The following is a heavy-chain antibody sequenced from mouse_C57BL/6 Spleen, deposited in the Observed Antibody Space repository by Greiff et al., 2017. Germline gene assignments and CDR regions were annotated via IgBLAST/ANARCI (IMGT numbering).Heavy chain of an antibody. J-gene: IGHJ3*01. CDR2: IDPSDSET. CDR3: ARSYDYGSWFAY. D-gene: IGHD2-4*01. V-gene: IGHV1-52*01. CDR1: GYTFTSYW. Sequence: QVQLKQSRAELVRPGSSVKLSCKASGYTFTSYWMHWVKQRPIQGLEWIGNIDPSDSETHYNQKFKDKATLTVDKSSSTAYMQLSSLTSEDSAVYYCARSYDYGSWFAYWGQGTLVTVSA.